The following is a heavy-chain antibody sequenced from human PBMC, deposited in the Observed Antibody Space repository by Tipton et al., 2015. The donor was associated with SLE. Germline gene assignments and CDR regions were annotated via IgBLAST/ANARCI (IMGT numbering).Heavy chain of an antibody. Sequence: GSLRLSCAASGFTVSSSYMGWVRQAPGKGLEWVSSISSSSRYIYHAESLKGRFTISRDNAKNSLYLQMNSLRVEDTAVYFCAGDDYASGITWGQGTLVTVSS. CDR3: AGDDYASGIT. D-gene: IGHD3-10*01. CDR1: GFTVSSSY. V-gene: IGHV3-21*03. J-gene: IGHJ5*02. CDR2: ISSSSRYI.